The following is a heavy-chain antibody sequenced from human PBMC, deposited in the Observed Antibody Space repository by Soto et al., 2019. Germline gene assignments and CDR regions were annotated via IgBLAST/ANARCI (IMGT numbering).Heavy chain of an antibody. J-gene: IGHJ6*02. CDR2: ISHGGSP. Sequence: LSLTCAVSGGSVSSGVFSWNWIRQPPGQGLEWIGYISHGGSPHYTPSLRSRVSISVDRSTNVISLNLTSMTPADTAVYFCARGHCYYAMDVWGQGTTVTVSS. CDR1: GGSVSSGVFS. V-gene: IGHV4-30-2*01. CDR3: ARGHCYYAMDV.